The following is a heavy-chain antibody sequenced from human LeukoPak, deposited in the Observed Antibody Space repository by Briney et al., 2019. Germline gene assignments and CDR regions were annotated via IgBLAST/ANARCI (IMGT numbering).Heavy chain of an antibody. CDR2: INVRDSDT. V-gene: IGHV5-51*01. CDR3: ARQTRYGPSDS. CDR1: GDRLSTDW. D-gene: IGHD3-9*01. J-gene: IGHJ4*02. Sequence: GESLKISCKASGDRLSTDWITWVRQRSGKGLEYMGMINVRDSDTRYSLSFQDQITISADKSTSTAFLQWPSLQASDTAIYYCARQTRYGPSDSWGQGTLVTVSS.